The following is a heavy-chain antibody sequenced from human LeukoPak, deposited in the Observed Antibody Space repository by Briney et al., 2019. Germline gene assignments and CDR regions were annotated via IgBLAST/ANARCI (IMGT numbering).Heavy chain of an antibody. J-gene: IGHJ4*02. CDR1: GFTFEGYW. CDR2: IQQDGSEK. CDR3: VRLRYTYGKNFDC. D-gene: IGHD5-18*01. V-gene: IGHV3-7*01. Sequence: GESLKISCAASGFTFEGYWMSWVRQAPGKGLEWVANIQQDGSEKKYVDSVKGRFTISRDNAKNSLYLQMDSLRAEDTAVYYCVRLRYTYGKNFDCWCQGTLVTVSS.